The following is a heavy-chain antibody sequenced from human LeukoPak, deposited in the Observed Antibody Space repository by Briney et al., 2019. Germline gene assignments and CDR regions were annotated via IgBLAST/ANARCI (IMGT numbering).Heavy chain of an antibody. Sequence: SETLSLTCTVSGGSISSGSYYWSWIRQPAGKGLEWIGRIYTSGSTNYNPSLKSRVTISVDTSKNQFSLKLSSVTAADTAVYYCARAGVDYYYMDVWGKGTTVTVSS. CDR3: ARAGVDYYYMDV. D-gene: IGHD3-10*01. CDR2: IYTSGST. CDR1: GGSISSGSYY. V-gene: IGHV4-61*02. J-gene: IGHJ6*03.